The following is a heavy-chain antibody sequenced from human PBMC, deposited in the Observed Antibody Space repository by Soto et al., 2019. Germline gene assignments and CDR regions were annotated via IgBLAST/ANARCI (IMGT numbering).Heavy chain of an antibody. CDR1: GFTFSSYG. CDR2: ISYDGRNK. V-gene: IGHV3-30*18. CDR3: VKDGSSVWPYYYGLDV. D-gene: IGHD6-19*01. J-gene: IGHJ6*02. Sequence: QVQLVESGGGGVQPGRSLRLSCAASGFTFSSYGMHWVRQAPGKGLEWVAVISYDGRNKYYADSVKGRFTIYRDNSKNTLYLQMSSLRAEDTAVYYCVKDGSSVWPYYYGLDVWGQGPTVTVSS.